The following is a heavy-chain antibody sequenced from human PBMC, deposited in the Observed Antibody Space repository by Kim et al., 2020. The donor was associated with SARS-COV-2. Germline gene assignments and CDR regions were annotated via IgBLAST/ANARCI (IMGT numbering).Heavy chain of an antibody. J-gene: IGHJ4*02. CDR2: ST. CDR3: AKGREIFDY. Sequence: STYYAEPVKGRFTISRDNSKNPLYLQMNSLRAEDTAVYYCAKGREIFDYWGQGTLVTVSS. V-gene: IGHV3-23*01.